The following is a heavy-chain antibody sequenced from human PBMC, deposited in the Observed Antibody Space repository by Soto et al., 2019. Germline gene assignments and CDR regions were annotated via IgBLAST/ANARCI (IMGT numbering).Heavy chain of an antibody. CDR1: GFTFSSYA. V-gene: IGHV3-23*01. CDR3: AKGSMLLRLVDYFAF. Sequence: GALRLSCAASGFTFSSYAVSWVRQAPGKGREWVSAISGSGGSTYYAYSVNGRFTISRDNSKNTLYLQMNSLRAEDTAVYYCAKGSMLLRLVDYFAFWGQGTLVTVSS. CDR2: ISGSGGST. J-gene: IGHJ4*02. D-gene: IGHD5-12*01.